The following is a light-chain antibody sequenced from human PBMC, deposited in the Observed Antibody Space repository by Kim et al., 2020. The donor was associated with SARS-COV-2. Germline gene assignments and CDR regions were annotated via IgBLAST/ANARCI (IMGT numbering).Light chain of an antibody. CDR1: NLGDKY. Sequence: VSPGQHASITCSGDNLGDKYACWYQQKPGQAPVLVIYQDSKRPSGIPERFSGSNSGNTATLTISGTQAMDEADDYCQAWDSSTYVVFGGGTQLTVL. CDR3: QAWDSSTYVV. CDR2: QDS. J-gene: IGLJ2*01. V-gene: IGLV3-1*01.